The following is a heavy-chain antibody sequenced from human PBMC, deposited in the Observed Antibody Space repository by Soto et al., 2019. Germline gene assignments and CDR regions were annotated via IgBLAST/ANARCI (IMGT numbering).Heavy chain of an antibody. CDR2: IYHNGSP. V-gene: IGHV4-4*02. CDR3: GRWLGTSYGMDV. J-gene: IGHJ6*02. Sequence: SETLSLTCAVPGGSIRGINGGSWVRQSPGKGLEWIGEIYHNGSPDYNPSLKSRVTISVDKSKNHVFLKLTSVTAADTAMYFCGRWLGTSYGMDVWGQGTAVTVSS. CDR1: GGSIRGING. D-gene: IGHD3-10*01.